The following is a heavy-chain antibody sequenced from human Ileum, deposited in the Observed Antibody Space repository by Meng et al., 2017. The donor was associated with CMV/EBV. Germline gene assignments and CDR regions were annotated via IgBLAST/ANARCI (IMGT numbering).Heavy chain of an antibody. CDR3: ARDRGCSSTSCYVYWYFDL. J-gene: IGHJ2*01. CDR2: ISYDGSNK. V-gene: IGHV3-30-3*01. Sequence: GESLKISCAASGFTFSSYAMHWVRQAPGKGLEWVAVISYDGSNKYYADSVKGRFTISRDNSKNTLYLQMNSLRAEDTAVYYCARDRGCSSTSCYVYWYFDLWGRGTRVTGAS. CDR1: GFTFSSYA. D-gene: IGHD2-2*01.